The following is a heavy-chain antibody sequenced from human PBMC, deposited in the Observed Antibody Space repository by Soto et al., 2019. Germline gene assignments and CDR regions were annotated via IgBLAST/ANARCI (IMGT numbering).Heavy chain of an antibody. J-gene: IGHJ6*02. CDR1: GYTFTSYY. CDR3: ARSQDIVLVPAAPYYGMDV. D-gene: IGHD2-2*01. CDR2: INPSGGST. Sequence: ASVKVSCKASGYTFTSYYMHWVRQAPGQGLDWMGIINPSGGSTSYAQKFQGRVTMTRDTSTSTVYMELSSLRSEDTAVYYCARSQDIVLVPAAPYYGMDVWGQGTTVTVSS. V-gene: IGHV1-46*01.